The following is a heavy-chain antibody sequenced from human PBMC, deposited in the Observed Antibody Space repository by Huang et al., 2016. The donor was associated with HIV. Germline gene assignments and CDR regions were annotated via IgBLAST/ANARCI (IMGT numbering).Heavy chain of an antibody. J-gene: IGHJ6*03. CDR2: ILPMVRRA. D-gene: IGHD3-9*01. Sequence: QVHLVQSGAEVKKPGSSVRVSCTASGGSFKISGISWVRQAPGQGLEWLGGILPMVRRANYAKKMSDRVTITARESTTTVYMDLTSLRPEDTAVYYCASGASYEIWTPYYSGWHYSMDVWGEGTTVTVSS. V-gene: IGHV1-69*13. CDR3: ASGASYEIWTPYYSGWHYSMDV. CDR1: GGSFKISG.